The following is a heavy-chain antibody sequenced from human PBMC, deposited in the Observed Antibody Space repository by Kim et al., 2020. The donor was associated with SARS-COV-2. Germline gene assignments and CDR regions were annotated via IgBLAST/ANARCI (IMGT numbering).Heavy chain of an antibody. CDR1: GGTFSSYA. V-gene: IGHV1-69*04. CDR2: IITILGIA. CDR3: ASDEGQQSSRAPYYYYGMDV. Sequence: SVKVSCKASGGTFSSYAISWVRQAPGQGLEWMGRIITILGIANYAQKLQGRVTITADKSTSTAYIELSSLRSEDTAVYYCASDEGQQSSRAPYYYYGMDVWGQGTTGTVSS. D-gene: IGHD6-13*01. J-gene: IGHJ6*02.